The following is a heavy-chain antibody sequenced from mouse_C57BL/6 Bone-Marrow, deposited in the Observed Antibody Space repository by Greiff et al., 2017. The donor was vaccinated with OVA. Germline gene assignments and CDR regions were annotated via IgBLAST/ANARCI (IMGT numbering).Heavy chain of an antibody. V-gene: IGHV4-1*01. J-gene: IGHJ2*01. CDR2: INPDSSTI. D-gene: IGHD3-2*02. CDR1: GIDFSRYW. Sequence: EVQLVESGGGLVQPGGSLKLSCAASGIDFSRYWMSWVRRAPGKGLEWIGEINPDSSTINYAPSLKDKFIISRDKAKNPLYLQMSKGRSEDTALYYCARRLSDSSGDDYFDYWGQGTTLTVSA. CDR3: ARRLSDSSGDDYFDY.